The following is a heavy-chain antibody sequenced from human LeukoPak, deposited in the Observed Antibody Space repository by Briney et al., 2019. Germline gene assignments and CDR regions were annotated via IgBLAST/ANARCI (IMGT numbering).Heavy chain of an antibody. CDR1: GDSFTSVTDY. Sequence: PSETLSLTCTVSGDSFTSVTDYWAWIRQPPGKGLEWIATGDYSGGTYYNPSLESRVAISADMSKNQISLQLTSVTGADTAVYYCAGERGEEYSSGWYKTNFFYNWGQGVRVTVSS. V-gene: IGHV4-39*07. D-gene: IGHD6-19*01. CDR2: GDYSGGT. CDR3: AGERGEEYSSGWYKTNFFYN. J-gene: IGHJ4*02.